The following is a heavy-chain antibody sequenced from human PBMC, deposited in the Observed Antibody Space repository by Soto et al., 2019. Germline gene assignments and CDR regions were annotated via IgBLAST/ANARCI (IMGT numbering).Heavy chain of an antibody. CDR1: GFTFSNFG. D-gene: IGHD1-26*01. J-gene: IGHJ4*02. CDR3: VRDPGRDGPMDY. Sequence: QVQVVESGGGVVQPVRSLRLYCAASGFTFSNFGMHWVRQAPGKGLEWVAVIWHGGKNYDYADSAKGRFTISRDNSKNTLYLQMDSLRAEDTAVYYCVRDPGRDGPMDYWGQGTLVTVSS. V-gene: IGHV3-33*01. CDR2: IWHGGKNY.